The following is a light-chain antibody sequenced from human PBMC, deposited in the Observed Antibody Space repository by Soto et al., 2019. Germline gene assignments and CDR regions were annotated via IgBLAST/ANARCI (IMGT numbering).Light chain of an antibody. CDR1: SSDVGGYNY. J-gene: IGLJ1*01. V-gene: IGLV2-14*01. CDR2: EVS. Sequence: QSVLTQPASVSGSPGQSITISCTGTSSDVGGYNYVSWYQQHPGKAPKLMIYEVSNRPSGVSNRFSGSKSGNTASLTISGLQAEDEADYYCCSYIGHYIYVFGTGTKLTVL. CDR3: CSYIGHYIYV.